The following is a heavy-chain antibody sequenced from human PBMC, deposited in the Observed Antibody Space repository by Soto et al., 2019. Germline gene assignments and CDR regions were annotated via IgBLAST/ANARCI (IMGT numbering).Heavy chain of an antibody. CDR2: ISAYNGNT. D-gene: IGHD4-4*01. CDR3: ARVEGTVTYYYYYYMDV. J-gene: IGHJ6*03. CDR1: GYTFTSYG. Sequence: GASVKVSCKASGYTFTSYGISWVRQAPGQGLEWMGWISAYNGNTNYAQKLQGRVTMTTDTSTSTAYMELRSLRSDDTAVYYCARVEGTVTYYYYYYMDVWGKGTTVNRLL. V-gene: IGHV1-18*01.